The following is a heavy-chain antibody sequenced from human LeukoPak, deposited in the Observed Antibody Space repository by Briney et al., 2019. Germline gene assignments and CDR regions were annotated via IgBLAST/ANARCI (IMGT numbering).Heavy chain of an antibody. V-gene: IGHV3-64*04. CDR1: GFPFSSYA. CDR3: ARFDYGMIRGVITQSDFDY. D-gene: IGHD3-10*01. J-gene: IGHJ4*02. Sequence: GGSLRLSCSASGFPFSSYAMHWVRQAPGKGLEYVSAISDSGGSTYYADSVKGRFTISRDNSKNTLYLQMNSLRAEDTAVYYCARFDYGMIRGVITQSDFDYWGQGTLVTVSS. CDR2: ISDSGGST.